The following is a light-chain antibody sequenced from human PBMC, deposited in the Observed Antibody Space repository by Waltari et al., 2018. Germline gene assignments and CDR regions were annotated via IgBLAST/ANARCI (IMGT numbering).Light chain of an antibody. CDR1: CSNIGSNS. CDR2: SNN. J-gene: IGLJ2*01. V-gene: IGLV1-44*01. Sequence: QSLLTQPPSVSETPGQRVSFSGSGSCSNIGSNSVNWSQQVPGTAHKLLTYSNNQRPSGAPVRFSGSKSGTSASLAISGLQSEDEADYYCATWDDSLNGLFGGGTRLTVL. CDR3: ATWDDSLNGL.